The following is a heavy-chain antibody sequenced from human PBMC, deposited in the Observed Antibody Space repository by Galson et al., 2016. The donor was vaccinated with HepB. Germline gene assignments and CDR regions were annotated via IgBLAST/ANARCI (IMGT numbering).Heavy chain of an antibody. J-gene: IGHJ6*02. Sequence: SVKVSCKASGGSFSNYPVSWVRQAPGQGLVWLGGIIPFFGTTGYAQKFQGRVTTTADKSTTTVYMELSSLRSEDTAIYYCAKYSGSPGDYGMDVWGQGTTVTVSS. V-gene: IGHV1-69*06. D-gene: IGHD1-26*01. CDR1: GGSFSNYP. CDR3: AKYSGSPGDYGMDV. CDR2: IIPFFGTT.